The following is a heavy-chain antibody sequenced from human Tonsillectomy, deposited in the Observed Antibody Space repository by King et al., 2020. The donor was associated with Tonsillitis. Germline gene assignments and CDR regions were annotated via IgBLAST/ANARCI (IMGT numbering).Heavy chain of an antibody. CDR2: IRSKSKNYAT. CDR3: AQLTSGHTPIDF. CDR1: GFDLSDSA. J-gene: IGHJ4*02. Sequence: QLVQSGGGLVQPGGSLKLSCAASGFDLSDSAIHWVRQPSGKGLEWIGRIRSKSKNYATGYAASVTGRFTISRDDSENTAYLHMSSLQTEDTATYYCAQLTSGHTPIDFWGQGTLVTVSS. D-gene: IGHD4/OR15-4a*01. V-gene: IGHV3-73*01.